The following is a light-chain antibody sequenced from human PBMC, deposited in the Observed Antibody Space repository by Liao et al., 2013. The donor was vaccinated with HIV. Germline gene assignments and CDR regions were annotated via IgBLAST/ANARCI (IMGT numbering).Light chain of an antibody. CDR2: RDT. Sequence: SVELTQPPSVTVSPGQTATITCSGDNLEDQYACWYQVKPGQSPILVIYRDTERPSGIPERFSGSYSGNTATLTITGTQTMDESDYFCQAWDSGAEVVFGGGTKLTVL. CDR3: QAWDSGAEVV. V-gene: IGLV3-1*01. CDR1: NLEDQY. J-gene: IGLJ2*01.